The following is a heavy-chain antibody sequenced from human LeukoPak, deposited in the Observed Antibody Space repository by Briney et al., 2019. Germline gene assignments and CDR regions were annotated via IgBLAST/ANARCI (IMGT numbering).Heavy chain of an antibody. Sequence: EASVKVSCKASGGTFSSYAISWVRQAPGQGLEWMGRIIPIFGTANYAQKFQGRVTITTDESTSTAYMELSSLRSEDTAVYYCARVCGGDCDAFDIWGQGTMVTVSS. CDR1: GGTFSSYA. V-gene: IGHV1-69*05. CDR2: IIPIFGTA. J-gene: IGHJ3*02. CDR3: ARVCGGDCDAFDI. D-gene: IGHD2-21*02.